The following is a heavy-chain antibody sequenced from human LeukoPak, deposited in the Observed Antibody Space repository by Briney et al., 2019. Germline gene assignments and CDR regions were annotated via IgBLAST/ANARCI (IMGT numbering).Heavy chain of an antibody. CDR2: MNPSSANT. Sequence: ASVKVSCKASGYTFTGYYMHWVRQAAGQGPEWMGWMNPSSANTGYAQKFQGRVTMTRNTSISTAYMELSSLTSEDTAMYYCARGDPSCTSASCYNYWGQGTPVTVSS. V-gene: IGHV1-8*02. CDR3: ARGDPSCTSASCYNY. D-gene: IGHD2-2*01. CDR1: GYTFTGYY. J-gene: IGHJ4*02.